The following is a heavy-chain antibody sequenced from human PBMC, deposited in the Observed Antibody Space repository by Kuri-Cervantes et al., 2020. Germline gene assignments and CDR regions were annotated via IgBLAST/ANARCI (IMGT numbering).Heavy chain of an antibody. D-gene: IGHD1-26*01. CDR1: GFTFNSYS. Sequence: GGSLRLSCAASGFTFNSYSMNWVRQAPGKGPEWISYISSGTSVIHYSDSVKGRFAIARDNAKNSLYLQMNSLRDEDTAVYYCARSSGSSRSQYSFDYWGQGTLVTVSS. CDR3: ARSSGSSRSQYSFDY. CDR2: ISSGTSVI. V-gene: IGHV3-48*02. J-gene: IGHJ4*02.